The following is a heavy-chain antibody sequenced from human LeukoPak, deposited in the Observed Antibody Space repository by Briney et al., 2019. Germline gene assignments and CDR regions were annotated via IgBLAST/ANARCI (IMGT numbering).Heavy chain of an antibody. CDR2: ISGSGGGT. J-gene: IGHJ4*02. CDR3: ARARDAYNWDY. Sequence: GGSLRLSCGASGFTFRTYAMSWVRQAPGEGLEWVSAISGSGGGTYYADSVKGRFTISRDNSNNTLFLQMNSLRAEDTAVYYCARARDAYNWDYWGQGTLVIVSS. V-gene: IGHV3-23*01. D-gene: IGHD1-1*01. CDR1: GFTFRTYA.